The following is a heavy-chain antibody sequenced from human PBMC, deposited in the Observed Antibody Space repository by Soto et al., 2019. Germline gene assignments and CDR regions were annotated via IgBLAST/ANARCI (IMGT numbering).Heavy chain of an antibody. CDR2: FTPDTHKT. J-gene: IGHJ4*02. Sequence: GASVKVSCKSSGYSLAGYHIHWVRQAPGQGLEWIGIFTPDTHKTMYAQKLQGRVTMTRDPSMTTVHLGLSSLKSEDTAVYFCARERSATSLFDYWGQGPLVTAPQ. CDR1: GYSLAGYH. V-gene: IGHV1-46*01. CDR3: ARERSATSLFDY.